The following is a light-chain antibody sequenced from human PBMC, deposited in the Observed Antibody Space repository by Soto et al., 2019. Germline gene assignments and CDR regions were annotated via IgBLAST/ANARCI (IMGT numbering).Light chain of an antibody. J-gene: IGLJ1*01. Sequence: SYELTQPPSVSVAPGKTARITCGGHNIGSKSVHWYQQKPGQAPVLVIYYDTDRPSGIPERFSGSNSGNTATLTISRVEAGDEADYYCQVWDSSSDQFVFGTGTKLNVL. CDR3: QVWDSSSDQFV. V-gene: IGLV3-21*04. CDR1: NIGSKS. CDR2: YDT.